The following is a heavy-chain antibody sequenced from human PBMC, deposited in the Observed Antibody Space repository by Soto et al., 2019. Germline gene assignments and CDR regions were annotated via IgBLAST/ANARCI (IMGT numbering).Heavy chain of an antibody. Sequence: GGSLRLSCAASGFTVSSNYMSWVRQAPGKGLEWVSVIYSGGSTYYADSVKGRFTISRDNSKNTLYLQMNSLRAEDTAVYYCARVLLSGYYYGRAYGMDAWGQGTTVTVPS. J-gene: IGHJ6*02. CDR1: GFTVSSNY. CDR2: IYSGGST. CDR3: ARVLLSGYYYGRAYGMDA. V-gene: IGHV3-66*01. D-gene: IGHD3-22*01.